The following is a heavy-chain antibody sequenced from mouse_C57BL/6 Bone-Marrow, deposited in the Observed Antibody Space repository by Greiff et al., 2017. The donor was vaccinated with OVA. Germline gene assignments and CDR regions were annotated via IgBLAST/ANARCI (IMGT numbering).Heavy chain of an antibody. J-gene: IGHJ3*01. D-gene: IGHD4-1*01. CDR1: GYTFTSYW. CDR2: IYPGSGST. Sequence: QVQLKESGAELVKPGASVKMSCKASGYTFTSYWITWVKQTPGPGLEWIGDIYPGSGSTNYNEKFKSKATLTVDTSSSTAYMQLSSLTSEDSAVYYCARGTGAWFAYWGQGTLVTVSA. V-gene: IGHV1-55*01. CDR3: ARGTGAWFAY.